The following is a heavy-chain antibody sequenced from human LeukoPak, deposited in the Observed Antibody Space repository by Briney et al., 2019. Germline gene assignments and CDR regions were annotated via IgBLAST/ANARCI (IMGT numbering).Heavy chain of an antibody. D-gene: IGHD3-9*01. V-gene: IGHV1-2*02. J-gene: IGHJ4*02. Sequence: ASVKVSCKASGYTFTGYYMHWVRQAPGQGLEWMGWINPNSGGTNYAQKFQGRVTMTRDTSISTAYMELSRLRSDDTAVYYCARDFNYYDILNGLHLFDYWGQGTLVTVSS. CDR3: ARDFNYYDILNGLHLFDY. CDR2: INPNSGGT. CDR1: GYTFTGYY.